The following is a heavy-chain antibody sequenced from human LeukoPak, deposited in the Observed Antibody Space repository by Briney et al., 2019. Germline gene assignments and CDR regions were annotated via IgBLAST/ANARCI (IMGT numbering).Heavy chain of an antibody. CDR2: ISPTGSTT. CDR1: GFSFSGHW. V-gene: IGHV3-74*01. J-gene: IGHJ4*02. Sequence: GGSLRLSCTASGFSFSGHWMHWARQLPGKGLVWVSRISPTGSTTSYADSVKGRFTISRDNSKNTLYLQMNSLRAEDTAVYYCARDQTEWLEMGSFDYWGQGTLVTVSS. CDR3: ARDQTEWLEMGSFDY. D-gene: IGHD6-19*01.